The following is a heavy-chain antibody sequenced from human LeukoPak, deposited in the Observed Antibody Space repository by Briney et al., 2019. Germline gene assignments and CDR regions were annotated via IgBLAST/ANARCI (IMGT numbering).Heavy chain of an antibody. D-gene: IGHD3-10*01. V-gene: IGHV4-34*01. J-gene: IGHJ4*02. CDR1: GGSFSGYY. Sequence: PSEIRSLTGAVYGGSFSGYYWSWIRKPPGKGLDWIGEFNHSGSTSYNPSLKNRVTISVDTSRNQFSLKLGAVTAADTAVYYCGRGLWFGDEIPPYFDYWGQGILVTVSS. CDR2: FNHSGST. CDR3: GRGLWFGDEIPPYFDY.